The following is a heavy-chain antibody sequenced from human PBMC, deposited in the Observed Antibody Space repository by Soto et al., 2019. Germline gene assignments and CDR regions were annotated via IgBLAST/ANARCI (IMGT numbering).Heavy chain of an antibody. CDR2: ISPSGTT. CDR3: ARAPKVSGSAQTRPDF. J-gene: IGHJ4*02. CDR1: SGSLSGYY. D-gene: IGHD6-6*01. Sequence: SGTLSLTCSLYSGSLSGYYWSWIRQPPGKGLEWIGEISPSGTTNYSPSLKSRVPISVDTSENQFSLNLTSLTAADTAVYYCARAPKVSGSAQTRPDFWGQGSLVTVSS. V-gene: IGHV4-34*01.